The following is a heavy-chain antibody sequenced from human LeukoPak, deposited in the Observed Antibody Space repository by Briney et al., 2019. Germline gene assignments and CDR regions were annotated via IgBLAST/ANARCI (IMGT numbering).Heavy chain of an antibody. CDR2: ISGSGGST. Sequence: GGSLRLSCAASRFTSSAYGMSWVRQAPGKGLEWVSAISGSGGSTDYADSVKGRFTISRDNSKNTLYLQMNSLRAEDTAVYYCARDHNDIVVVVAAIDYWGQGTLVTVSS. D-gene: IGHD2-15*01. J-gene: IGHJ4*02. V-gene: IGHV3-23*01. CDR1: RFTSSAYG. CDR3: ARDHNDIVVVVAAIDY.